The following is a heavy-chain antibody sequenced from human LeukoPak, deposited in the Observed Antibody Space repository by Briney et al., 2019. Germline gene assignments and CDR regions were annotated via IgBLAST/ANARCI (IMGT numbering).Heavy chain of an antibody. CDR3: AKDERYYYGSGSSSIDY. CDR2: ISWNSGSI. J-gene: IGHJ4*02. Sequence: GGSLRLSCAASGFTFDDYAMHWVRQAPGKGLEWVSGISWNSGSIGYADSVKGRFTISRDNAKNSLYPQMNSLRAEDTALYYCAKDERYYYGSGSSSIDYWGQGTLVTVSS. V-gene: IGHV3-9*01. D-gene: IGHD3-10*01. CDR1: GFTFDDYA.